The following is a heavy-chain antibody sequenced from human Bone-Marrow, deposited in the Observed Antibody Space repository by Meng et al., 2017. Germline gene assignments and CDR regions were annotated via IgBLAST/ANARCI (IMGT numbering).Heavy chain of an antibody. CDR3: AREVVVVAATGGFDY. J-gene: IGHJ4*02. Sequence: ASVKVSCKASGYTFTGYYMHWVRQAPGQGLEWMGWINPNSGGTNYAQKFQGRVTMTRDTSISTAYMELSRLRSDDTAVYYCAREVVVVAATGGFDYWGQGTLVTVSS. V-gene: IGHV1-2*02. CDR2: INPNSGGT. D-gene: IGHD2-15*01. CDR1: GYTFTGYY.